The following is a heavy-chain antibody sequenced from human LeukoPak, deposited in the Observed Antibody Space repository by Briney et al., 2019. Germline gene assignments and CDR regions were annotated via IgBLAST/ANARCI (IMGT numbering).Heavy chain of an antibody. CDR2: FDPEDGET. Sequence: ASVKVSCRASGYTFTGYYMHWVRQAPGQGLEWMGGFDPEDGETIYAQKFQGRVTMTEDTSTDTAYMELRSLRSDDTAVYYCAKDGIGWSSDYWGQGTLVTVSS. V-gene: IGHV1-24*01. CDR1: GYTFTGYY. CDR3: AKDGIGWSSDY. D-gene: IGHD6-19*01. J-gene: IGHJ4*02.